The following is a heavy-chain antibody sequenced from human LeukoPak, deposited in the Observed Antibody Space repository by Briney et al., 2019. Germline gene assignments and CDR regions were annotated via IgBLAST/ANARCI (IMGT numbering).Heavy chain of an antibody. D-gene: IGHD3-9*01. Sequence: SVTVSFKASGGTFIIYAISWVRQAPGQGLEWMGGIIPIFGTANYAQKFQGRGTITAHESTRTAYMELSSLRSEDPALYYRARSPLLTGYLPPPRFDYWGQGTLVTVSS. V-gene: IGHV1-69*01. CDR2: IIPIFGTA. J-gene: IGHJ4*02. CDR1: GGTFIIYA. CDR3: ARSPLLTGYLPPPRFDY.